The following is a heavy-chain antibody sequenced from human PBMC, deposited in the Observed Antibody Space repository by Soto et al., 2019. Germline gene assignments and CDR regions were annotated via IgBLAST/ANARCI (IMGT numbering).Heavy chain of an antibody. V-gene: IGHV3-23*01. CDR1: GFIFSSYV. CDR3: AKGAYGDYSLDY. CDR2: ISGSGGST. J-gene: IGHJ4*02. D-gene: IGHD4-17*01. Sequence: EVQLLESGGGLVQPGGSLRLSCAASGFIFSSYVMSWVRQAPGKGLEWVSGISGSGGSTYYADSVKGRFTISRDSSKKTLYLQINSLRAEDTAVYYCAKGAYGDYSLDYWGQGTLVTVYS.